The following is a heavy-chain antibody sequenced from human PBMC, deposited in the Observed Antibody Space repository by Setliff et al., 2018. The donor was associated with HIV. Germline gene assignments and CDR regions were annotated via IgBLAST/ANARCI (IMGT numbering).Heavy chain of an antibody. D-gene: IGHD3-16*01. CDR3: ARVEAFGGVSYSYYYMDV. CDR1: GYTFTNYD. V-gene: IGHV1-18*01. J-gene: IGHJ6*03. Sequence: ASVKVSCKASGYTFTNYDISWVRQAPGQGLEWMGWISTYSGNINYAQKLQGRVTMTTDTSTSTAYMELRSLRSDDTAVYYCARVEAFGGVSYSYYYMDVWGKGTTVTVSS. CDR2: ISTYSGNI.